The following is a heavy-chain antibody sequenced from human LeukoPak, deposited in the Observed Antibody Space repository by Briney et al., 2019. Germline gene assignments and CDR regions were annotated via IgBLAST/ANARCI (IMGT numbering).Heavy chain of an antibody. V-gene: IGHV4-59*01. Sequence: SETLSLTCTVSGGSISSYYWSWIRQPPGKGLEWIGYIYYSGSTNYNPSLKSRVTISVDTSKNQFSLKLSSVTAADTAVYYCARGWGYDIAFDMWGQGTMGTVSS. J-gene: IGHJ3*02. CDR1: GGSISSYY. CDR2: IYYSGST. D-gene: IGHD3-22*01. CDR3: ARGWGYDIAFDM.